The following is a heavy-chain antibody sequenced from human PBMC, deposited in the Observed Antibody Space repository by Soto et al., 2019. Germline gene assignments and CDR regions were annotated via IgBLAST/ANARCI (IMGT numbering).Heavy chain of an antibody. V-gene: IGHV4-34*01. CDR3: AAHYDVLSGYYSRWLDP. Sequence: SETLSLTCAVSGGSFSGYFWTWIRQSPGKGLEWIGEIDHIGNTKYKPSLKSRVTISIQTSKNQFSLKLTSVTAADTAVYYCAAHYDVLSGYYSRWLDPWGQGTLVTVSS. J-gene: IGHJ5*02. CDR1: GGSFSGYF. CDR2: IDHIGNT. D-gene: IGHD3-3*01.